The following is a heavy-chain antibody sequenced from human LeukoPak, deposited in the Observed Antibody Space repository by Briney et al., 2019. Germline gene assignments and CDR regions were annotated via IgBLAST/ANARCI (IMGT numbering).Heavy chain of an antibody. J-gene: IGHJ4*02. CDR3: ARDSSHGFDY. CDR1: GGSISSYY. D-gene: IGHD5-18*01. CDR2: IYYSGST. Sequence: PSETLSLTCTVSGGSISSYYWSWIRQPPGKGLEWIGYIYYSGSTNYNSSLKSRVTISVDTSKNQFSLKLSSGTAADTAVYYCARDSSHGFDYWGQETLVTVSS. V-gene: IGHV4-59*01.